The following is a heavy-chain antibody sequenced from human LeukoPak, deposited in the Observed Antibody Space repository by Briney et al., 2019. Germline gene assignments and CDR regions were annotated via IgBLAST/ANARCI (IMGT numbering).Heavy chain of an antibody. CDR2: IYYSGST. V-gene: IGHV4-59*08. Sequence: SETLSLTCTVSGGSISSYYWSWIRQPPGKGLEWMGYIYYSGSTNYNPSLKSRVTISADTSKNQFALKLSSVTAADTAVYYCASLHPYGISVWGQGTTVTASS. J-gene: IGHJ6*02. CDR1: GGSISSYY. CDR3: ASLHPYGISV.